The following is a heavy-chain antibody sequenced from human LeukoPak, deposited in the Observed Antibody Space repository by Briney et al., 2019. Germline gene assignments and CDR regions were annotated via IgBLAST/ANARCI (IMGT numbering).Heavy chain of an antibody. V-gene: IGHV1-69*05. CDR1: GGTFSSYA. CDR2: SIPIFGTA. J-gene: IGHJ5*02. D-gene: IGHD3-22*01. CDR3: ARDYKPPAYYYDSSGYSPRGWFDP. Sequence: ASVNVSCKASGGTFSSYAIIWLRQAPGQGLEWMGGSIPIFGTAKYEKKFKGRVTITTYESKSTAYMELSSLRSEDTAVYYCARDYKPPAYYYDSSGYSPRGWFDPWGQGTLVTVSS.